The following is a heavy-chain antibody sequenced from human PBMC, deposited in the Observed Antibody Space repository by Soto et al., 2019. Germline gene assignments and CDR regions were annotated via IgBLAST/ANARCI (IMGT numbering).Heavy chain of an antibody. CDR3: ATEMNGACSGGSCYSLRASYYYYGMDV. CDR1: GYTLTELS. D-gene: IGHD2-15*01. J-gene: IGHJ6*02. CDR2: FDPEDGET. V-gene: IGHV1-24*01. Sequence: ASLKVSCKVSGYTLTELSMHWVRQAPGKGLEWMGGFDPEDGETIYAQKFQGRVTMTEDTSTDTAYMELSSLRSEDTAVYCCATEMNGACSGGSCYSLRASYYYYGMDVWG.